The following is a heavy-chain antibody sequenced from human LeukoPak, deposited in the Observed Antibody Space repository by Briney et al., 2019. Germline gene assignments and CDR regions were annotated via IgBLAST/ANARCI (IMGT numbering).Heavy chain of an antibody. CDR2: LSRGGSTT. J-gene: IGHJ4*02. CDR3: ARQQRIRHCSEGVCTEGYYFDY. Sequence: GGSLRLSCAGTGFAFNMFAIDWVRQAPGKGLEWVSCLSRGGSTTNYADSVKGRFTISRDKSQNSVFLQLNSLRPEDTAVYYCARQQRIRHCSEGVCTEGYYFDYWGQGTLVTVSS. V-gene: IGHV3-23*01. CDR1: GFAFNMFA. D-gene: IGHD2-15*01.